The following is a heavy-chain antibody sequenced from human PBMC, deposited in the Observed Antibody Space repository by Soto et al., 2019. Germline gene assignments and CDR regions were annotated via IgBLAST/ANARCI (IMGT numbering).Heavy chain of an antibody. CDR2: IYHSGSA. J-gene: IGHJ5*02. Sequence: SETLSLTCAVAGGSISSSNWWSWVRQPPGKGLEWIGEIYHSGSANYNPSLKSRVTISVDKSKNQFSLKLSSVTAADTAVYYCARDGSSCSGGSCYSNWFDPWGQGTLVTVSS. CDR1: GGSISSSNW. V-gene: IGHV4-4*02. D-gene: IGHD2-15*01. CDR3: ARDGSSCSGGSCYSNWFDP.